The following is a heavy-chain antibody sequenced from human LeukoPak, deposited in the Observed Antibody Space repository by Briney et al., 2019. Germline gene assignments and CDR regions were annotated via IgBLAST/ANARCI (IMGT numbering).Heavy chain of an antibody. CDR2: IKQDGSEK. D-gene: IGHD3-10*01. CDR1: GFTFSSYW. V-gene: IGHV3-7*01. J-gene: IGHJ4*02. CDR3: ASGWFRELPEN. Sequence: GGSLRLSCAASGFTFSSYWMGWVRQAPGKGLEWVANIKQDGSEKYYVDSVKGRFTISRDNAKNSLYLQMNSLRAEDTAVYYCASGWFRELPENWGQGTLVTVSS.